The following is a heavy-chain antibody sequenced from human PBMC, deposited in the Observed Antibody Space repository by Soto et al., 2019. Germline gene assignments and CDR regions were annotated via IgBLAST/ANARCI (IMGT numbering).Heavy chain of an antibody. CDR1: GFTFSNYG. CDR3: ARDRSADRFVEYFQH. D-gene: IGHD6-19*01. J-gene: IGHJ1*01. V-gene: IGHV3-21*01. Sequence: KPVGSLRLSGAASGFTFSNYGMIWARLAPGKGLEWVASVSNSGSYIYYADSVKGRFTISRDDAENSLYLHMSSLRADDTAIYFCARDRSADRFVEYFQHWGQGTLVTVSS. CDR2: VSNSGSYI.